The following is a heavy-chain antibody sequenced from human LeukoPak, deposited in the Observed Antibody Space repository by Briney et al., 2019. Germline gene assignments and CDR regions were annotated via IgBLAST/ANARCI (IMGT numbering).Heavy chain of an antibody. CDR1: GGSFSGYY. CDR2: INHSGST. CDR3: ARGGGYSGYDLAFY. D-gene: IGHD5-12*01. Sequence: SETLSLTCAVYGGSFSGYYWSWIRQPPGKGLEWSGEINHSGSTNYNPSLKSRVTISVDTSKNQFSLKLSSVTAAGTAVYYCARGGGYSGYDLAFYWGQGTLVTVSS. V-gene: IGHV4-34*01. J-gene: IGHJ4*02.